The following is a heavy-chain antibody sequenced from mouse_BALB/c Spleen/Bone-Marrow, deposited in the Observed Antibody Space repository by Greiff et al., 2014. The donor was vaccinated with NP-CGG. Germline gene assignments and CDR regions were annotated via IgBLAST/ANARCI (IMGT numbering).Heavy chain of an antibody. CDR2: IDPSDSET. V-gene: IGHV1-69*02. Sequence: QVHVKQSGAELVKPGAPVKLSCKASGYTFTSYWMNWVKQRPGRGLEWIGRIDPSDSETHYNQKFKDKATLTVDKSSSTAYIQLSSPTSEDSAVYYCARSHGYYPYWYFDVWGAGTTVTVSS. D-gene: IGHD2-3*01. J-gene: IGHJ1*01. CDR3: ARSHGYYPYWYFDV. CDR1: GYTFTSYW.